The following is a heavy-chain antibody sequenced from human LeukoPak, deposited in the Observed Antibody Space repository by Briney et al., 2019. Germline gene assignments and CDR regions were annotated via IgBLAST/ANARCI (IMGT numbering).Heavy chain of an antibody. Sequence: GASVKVSCKASGYTFTGYYMHWVRQAPGQGLEWMGWMNPNSGNTGYAQKFQGRVTITRNTSISTAYMELSSLRSEDTAVYYCARGYEYSSSSHYYYYYMDVWGKGTTVTVSS. J-gene: IGHJ6*03. CDR2: MNPNSGNT. V-gene: IGHV1-8*03. CDR3: ARGYEYSSSSHYYYYYMDV. CDR1: GYTFTGYY. D-gene: IGHD6-6*01.